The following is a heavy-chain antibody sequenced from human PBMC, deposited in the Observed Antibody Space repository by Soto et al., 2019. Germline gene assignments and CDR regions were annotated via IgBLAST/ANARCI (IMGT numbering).Heavy chain of an antibody. D-gene: IGHD1-26*01. CDR3: ESHSGCLPEGRYYYGMDV. CDR1: GGTFSSYA. Sequence: QVQLVQSGAEVKKPGSSVKVSCKASGGTFSSYAISWVRQAPGQGLEWMGGIIPIFGTADYAQKFQGRVTLKANESPSTASMRPSSLSYEDPAVYYCESHSGCLPEGRYYYGMDVWGQGTTVPVSS. J-gene: IGHJ6*02. V-gene: IGHV1-69*12. CDR2: IIPIFGTA.